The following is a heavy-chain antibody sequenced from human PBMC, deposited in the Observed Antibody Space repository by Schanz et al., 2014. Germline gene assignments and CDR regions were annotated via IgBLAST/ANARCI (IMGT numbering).Heavy chain of an antibody. CDR1: GYTFTNFY. D-gene: IGHD6-19*01. Sequence: QVQLVQSGTEVKKPGASVKVSCKASGYTFTNFYIHWVRQAPGQGLEWMGWISAYTNNTNYAQKVQGRVTMTTDTSTSTAYMELRSLRSDDTAVYYCARGGYSSGWYDRDIAHFDYWGQGTLVTVSS. CDR3: ARGGYSSGWYDRDIAHFDY. CDR2: ISAYTNNT. V-gene: IGHV1-18*04. J-gene: IGHJ4*02.